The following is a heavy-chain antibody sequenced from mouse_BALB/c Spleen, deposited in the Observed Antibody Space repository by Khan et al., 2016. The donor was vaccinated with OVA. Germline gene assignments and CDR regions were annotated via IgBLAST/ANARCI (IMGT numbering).Heavy chain of an antibody. V-gene: IGHV2-6-1*01. J-gene: IGHJ4*01. Sequence: QVQLKESGPGLVAPSQSLSITCTISGFSLTNYGIHWVRQPPGKGLEWLVVIWNDGSATYNSALKSRLSISKDNSKNQVFLKMNSLQTDDTVMYYCARQPYYHYYVMDYWGQGTSVTVSS. D-gene: IGHD2-10*01. CDR1: GFSLTNYG. CDR2: IWNDGSA. CDR3: ARQPYYHYYVMDY.